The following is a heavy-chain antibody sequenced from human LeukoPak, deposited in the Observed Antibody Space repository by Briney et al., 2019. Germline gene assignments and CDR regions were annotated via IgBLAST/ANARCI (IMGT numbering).Heavy chain of an antibody. V-gene: IGHV3-33*06. CDR3: AKPPQAGDAFDI. CDR1: GFAFSSYG. Sequence: GGSLRLSCAASGFAFSSYGMHRVRQAPGKGLEWVAVIWYDGSNKYYADSVKGRFTISRDNSKNTLYLQMNSLRAEDTAVYYCAKPPQAGDAFDIWGQGTMVTVSS. J-gene: IGHJ3*02. CDR2: IWYDGSNK.